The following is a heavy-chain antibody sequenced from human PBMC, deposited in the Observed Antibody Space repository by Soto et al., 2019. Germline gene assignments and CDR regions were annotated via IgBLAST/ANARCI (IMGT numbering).Heavy chain of an antibody. Sequence: QEQLVESGGGMVQPGGSLRLSCAVSGFTLDTYGMHWVRQAAGQGLEWVAVSWHDGRHLDYADSVRGRFTVFRDDSKNTLILEMTGLRGDDTAVYYCARDWGACTPGECYSHGFDLWGQGTLVTVSS. CDR1: GFTLDTYG. CDR2: SWHDGRHL. D-gene: IGHD2-21*01. CDR3: ARDWGACTPGECYSHGFDL. V-gene: IGHV3-33*01. J-gene: IGHJ3*01.